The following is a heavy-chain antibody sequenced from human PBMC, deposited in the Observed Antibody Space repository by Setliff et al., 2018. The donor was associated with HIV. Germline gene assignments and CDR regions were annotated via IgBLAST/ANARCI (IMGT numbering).Heavy chain of an antibody. CDR1: EFTVSSNY. CDR2: IYSGGST. J-gene: IGHJ3*01. V-gene: IGHV3-66*02. Sequence: GGSLRLSCAASEFTVSSNYMSWVRQAPGKGLEWVSLIYSGGSTYSADSVKGRFTISRDNSKNTLYLQMNSLRAEDTAVYYCARSFTWSRYCSGGSCPLDAFDLWGQGTMVTVSS. D-gene: IGHD2-15*01. CDR3: ARSFTWSRYCSGGSCPLDAFDL.